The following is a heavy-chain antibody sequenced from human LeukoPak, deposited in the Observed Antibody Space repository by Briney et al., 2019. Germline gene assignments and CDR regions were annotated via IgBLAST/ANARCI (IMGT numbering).Heavy chain of an antibody. CDR1: GYTFTSYG. D-gene: IGHD2-2*02. J-gene: IGHJ4*02. Sequence: ASVKVSCKASGYTFTSYGISWVRQAPGQGLEWMGWISAYNGNTNYAQKLQGRVTVTTDTSTSTAYMELRSLRSDDTAVYYCARVQYQLLYRPYYFDYWGQGTLVTVSS. CDR2: ISAYNGNT. V-gene: IGHV1-18*01. CDR3: ARVQYQLLYRPYYFDY.